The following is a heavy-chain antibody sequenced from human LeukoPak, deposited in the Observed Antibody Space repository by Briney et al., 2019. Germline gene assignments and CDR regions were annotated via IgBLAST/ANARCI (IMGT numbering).Heavy chain of an antibody. CDR3: ARAQTYYGSGSYLY. D-gene: IGHD3-10*01. J-gene: IGHJ4*02. V-gene: IGHV3-30*03. CDR2: ISYDGSNK. CDR1: GFTFSSYG. Sequence: GRSLRLSCAASGFTFSSYGRHWVRQAPGKGLEWVAVISYDGSNKYYADSVKGRFTISRDNSKNTLYLQMNSLRAEDTAVYYCARAQTYYGSGSYLYWGQGTLVTVSS.